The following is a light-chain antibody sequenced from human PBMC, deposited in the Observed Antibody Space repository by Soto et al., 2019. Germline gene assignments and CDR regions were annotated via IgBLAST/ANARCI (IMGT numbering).Light chain of an antibody. V-gene: IGLV2-8*01. J-gene: IGLJ2*01. CDR3: SSYGGDNNVV. CDR2: EVV. Sequence: QSVLTQPPSASGSPGQSATISCTGTSSDVGGYNYVSWYQQHPGAAPKLMIYEVVKRPSGVPDRFSGSKSGNTAFLTVSGLQAEDESDYYCSSYGGDNNVVFGGGTKVTVL. CDR1: SSDVGGYNY.